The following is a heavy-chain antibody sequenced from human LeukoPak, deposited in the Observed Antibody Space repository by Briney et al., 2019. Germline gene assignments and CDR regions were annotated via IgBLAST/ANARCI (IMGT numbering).Heavy chain of an antibody. Sequence: SETLSLTCAVYGGSFSGYYWSWIRQPPGKGLEWIGNIYYSGSTYYNPSLKSRLTISVDTSTNQFSLKLSSVTAADTAVYYCVRGYYDFWTGSSGYYFDYWGQGTLVIVSS. CDR1: GGSFSGYY. J-gene: IGHJ4*02. CDR3: VRGYYDFWTGSSGYYFDY. D-gene: IGHD3-3*01. CDR2: IYYSGST. V-gene: IGHV4-34*01.